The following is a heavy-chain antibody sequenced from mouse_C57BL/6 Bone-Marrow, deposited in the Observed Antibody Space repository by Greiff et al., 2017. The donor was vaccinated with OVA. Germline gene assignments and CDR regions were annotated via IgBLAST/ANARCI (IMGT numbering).Heavy chain of an antibody. D-gene: IGHD1-1*01. CDR1: VYTFTSYW. J-gene: IGHJ1*03. CDR2: IDPSDSYT. V-gene: IGHV1-59*01. CDR3: ARHNYYGSSWYFDV. Sequence: VQLQQSGAELVRPGTSVKLSCKASVYTFTSYWMHWVKQRPGQGLEWIGVIDPSDSYTNYNQKFKGKATLTVDTSSSTAYMQLSSLTSEDSAVYYCARHNYYGSSWYFDVWGTGTTVTVSS.